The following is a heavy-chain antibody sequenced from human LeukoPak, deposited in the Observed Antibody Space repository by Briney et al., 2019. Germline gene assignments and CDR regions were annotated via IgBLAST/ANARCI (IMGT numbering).Heavy chain of an antibody. CDR3: ARVKQWLVARYYYYYGMDV. J-gene: IGHJ6*04. CDR2: INAGNGNT. CDR1: GYTFTSYA. Sequence: ASVKVSCKASGYTFTSYAMHWVRQAPGQRLEWMGWINAGNGNTKYSQKFQGRVTITRDTSASTAYMELSSLRSEDTAVYYYARVKQWLVARYYYYYGMDVWGKGTTVTVSS. V-gene: IGHV1-3*01. D-gene: IGHD6-19*01.